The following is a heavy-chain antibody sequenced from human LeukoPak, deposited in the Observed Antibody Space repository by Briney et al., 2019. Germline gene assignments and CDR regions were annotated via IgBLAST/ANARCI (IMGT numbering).Heavy chain of an antibody. CDR3: AKAPYYDFWSGYYYPPFDY. CDR1: GLTFSRYA. V-gene: IGHV3-23*01. CDR2: ISGSGGST. J-gene: IGHJ4*02. D-gene: IGHD3-3*01. Sequence: GGSLRLSCAASGLTFSRYAMSWVRRAPGKGLEWVSAISGSGGSTYYADSVKGRFTISRDNSKNTLYLQMNSLRAEDTAVYYCAKAPYYDFWSGYYYPPFDYWGQGTLVTVSS.